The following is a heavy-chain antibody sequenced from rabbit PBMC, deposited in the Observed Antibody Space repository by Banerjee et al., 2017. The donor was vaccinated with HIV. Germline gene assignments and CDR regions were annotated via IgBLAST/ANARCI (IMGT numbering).Heavy chain of an antibody. CDR1: GFDFSSNL. V-gene: IGHV1S40*01. CDR3: ARDLAGVIGWNFNL. CDR2: INTSSGNI. Sequence: QSLEESGGDLVQPEGSLTLTCTASGFDFSSNLMGWVRQAPGKGLEWIGRINTSSGNIVYATWAKGRFTISKTSSTTVTLQMTSLTAADTATDFCARDLAGVIGWNFNLWGQGPLVTVS. D-gene: IGHD4-1*01. J-gene: IGHJ4*01.